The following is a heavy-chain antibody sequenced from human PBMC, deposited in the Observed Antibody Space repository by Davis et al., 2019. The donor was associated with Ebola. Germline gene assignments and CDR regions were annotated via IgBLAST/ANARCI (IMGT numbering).Heavy chain of an antibody. CDR3: ARGARRGVISSDY. Sequence: GESLKISCKGSGYSFTSYWIGWVRQTPGKGLEWMGRIDPSDSYTNYSPSFQGHVTISADKSISTAYLQWSSLKASDTAMYYCARGARRGVISSDYWGQGTLVTVSS. CDR2: IDPSDSYT. D-gene: IGHD3-10*01. CDR1: GYSFTSYW. J-gene: IGHJ4*02. V-gene: IGHV5-10-1*01.